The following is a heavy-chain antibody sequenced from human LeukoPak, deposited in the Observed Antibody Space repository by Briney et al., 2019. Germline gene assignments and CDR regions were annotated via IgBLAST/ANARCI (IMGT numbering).Heavy chain of an antibody. Sequence: SQTLSLTCGISGDSVSSNSAAWNWTRQSPSRGLEWLGRTYYRSKWYNDYAVSVKSRVTINPDTSKNQFSLQLNSVTPEDTAVYYCARRRTGYAFEIWGPGTMVTVSS. V-gene: IGHV6-1*01. CDR1: GDSVSSNSAA. J-gene: IGHJ3*02. CDR3: ARRRTGYAFEI. D-gene: IGHD2-2*01. CDR2: TYYRSKWYN.